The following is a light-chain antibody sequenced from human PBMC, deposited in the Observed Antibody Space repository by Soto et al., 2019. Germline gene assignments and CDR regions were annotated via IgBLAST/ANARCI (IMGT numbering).Light chain of an antibody. Sequence: TLMTQSIDSVGVCVGERASLSCMCSVCVFNSSNNKNYLVWYQQKPGHPPKALIYWASIRESGVPDRFSGSGSGTDFTLTISSLQAEDGAVYYCQQYYSAPLTFGGGTRWIS. CDR2: WAS. V-gene: IGKV4-1*01. CDR1: VCVFNSSNNKNY. CDR3: QQYYSAPLT. J-gene: IGKJ4*01.